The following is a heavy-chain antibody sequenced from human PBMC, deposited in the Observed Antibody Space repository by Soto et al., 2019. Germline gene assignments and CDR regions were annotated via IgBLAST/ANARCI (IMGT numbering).Heavy chain of an antibody. J-gene: IGHJ3*02. CDR3: ARDGGSGFDI. CDR1: GGSISSYY. Sequence: PSETLSLTCTVSGGSISSYYWSWIRQPPGKGLEWIGYIYYSGSTNYNPSLKSRVTISVDTSKNQFSLKLSSVTSADTAVYYCARDGGSGFDIWGQGTMVTVSS. CDR2: IYYSGST. D-gene: IGHD1-26*01. V-gene: IGHV4-59*01.